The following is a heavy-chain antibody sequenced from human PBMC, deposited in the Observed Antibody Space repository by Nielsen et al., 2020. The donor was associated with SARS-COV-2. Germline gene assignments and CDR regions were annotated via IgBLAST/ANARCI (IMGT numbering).Heavy chain of an antibody. CDR2: ISSSGSTI. V-gene: IGHV3-48*03. J-gene: IGHJ6*02. CDR1: GFTFSSYE. D-gene: IGHD4-17*01. CDR3: VITDYGDQGGMDV. Sequence: GESLKISCAASGFTFSSYEMNWVRQAPGKGLEWVSYISSSGSTIYYADSVKGRFTISRDNAKNSLYLQMNSLRAEDTALYHCVITDYGDQGGMDVWGQGTTITVSS.